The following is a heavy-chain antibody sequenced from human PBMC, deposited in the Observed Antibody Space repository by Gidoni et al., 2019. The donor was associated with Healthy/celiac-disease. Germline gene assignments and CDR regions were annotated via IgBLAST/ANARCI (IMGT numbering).Heavy chain of an antibody. CDR2: INPNSGGT. Sequence: QVQLVQTGAEVTKPGAYVKVTCTASGYPFTGYYLPWVRQAPGQGLAWMGWINPNSGGTNYAQKFQGRVTMTRYTSISTAYMELIRLRSDDTAVYYCARLSGYQLHNFDYWGQGTLVTVSS. J-gene: IGHJ4*02. V-gene: IGHV1-2*02. CDR3: ARLSGYQLHNFDY. D-gene: IGHD2-2*01. CDR1: GYPFTGYY.